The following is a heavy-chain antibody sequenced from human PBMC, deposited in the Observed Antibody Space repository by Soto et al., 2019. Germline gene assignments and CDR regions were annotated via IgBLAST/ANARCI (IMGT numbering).Heavy chain of an antibody. D-gene: IGHD5-18*01. V-gene: IGHV1-69*13. Sequence: ASVKVSCKASGGTFSSYAISWVRQAPGQGLEWMGGIIPIFGTANYAQKFRGRVTITADESTSTAYMELSSLRSEDTAVYYCARALRGYSYGYYYYGMDVWGQGTTVTVSS. CDR1: GGTFSSYA. CDR3: ARALRGYSYGYYYYGMDV. J-gene: IGHJ6*02. CDR2: IIPIFGTA.